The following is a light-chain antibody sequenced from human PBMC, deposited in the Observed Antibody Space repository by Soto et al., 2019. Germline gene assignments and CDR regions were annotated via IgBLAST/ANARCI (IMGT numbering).Light chain of an antibody. J-gene: IGLJ1*01. V-gene: IGLV2-14*01. CDR2: HVT. Sequence: QSALTQPASVSGSLGQSITISCSGTSSDVGAYNYVSWYQQYPGKAPKLMIYHVTDRPSGVSNRFSGSKSGNTASLTTSGLQAEDEADYYCCSYTTSNTFVFGTGTKVTLL. CDR3: CSYTTSNTFV. CDR1: SSDVGAYNY.